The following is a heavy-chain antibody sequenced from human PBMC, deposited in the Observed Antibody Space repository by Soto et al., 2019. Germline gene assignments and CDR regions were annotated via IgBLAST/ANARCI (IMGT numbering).Heavy chain of an antibody. CDR1: GFSLSGYS. J-gene: IGHJ4*02. CDR2: INSGSSKI. D-gene: IGHD1-20*01. Sequence: QAGGSLRLSCAASGFSLSGYSMKWVRQAPGKGLEWVSYINSGSSKIYYADSVKGRFTISRDNAKNSLYLQMNSLRDEDTAVYYRAREATPVITPWVFDYWGRGTLVTVSS. CDR3: AREATPVITPWVFDY. V-gene: IGHV3-48*02.